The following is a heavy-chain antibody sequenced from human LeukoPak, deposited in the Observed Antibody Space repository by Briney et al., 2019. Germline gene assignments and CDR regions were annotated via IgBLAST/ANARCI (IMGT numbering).Heavy chain of an antibody. J-gene: IGHJ5*02. CDR1: GYTFTSYD. CDR2: MNPNSGNT. V-gene: IGHV1-8*03. CDR3: ARGQGDYYDSSGYYP. D-gene: IGHD3-22*01. Sequence: GASVKVSCKASGYTFTSYDINWVRQATGQGLEWMGWMNPNSGNTGYAQKFQGRVTITRNTSISTAYMELSSLRSEDTAVYYCARGQGDYYDSSGYYPWGQGTLVTVSS.